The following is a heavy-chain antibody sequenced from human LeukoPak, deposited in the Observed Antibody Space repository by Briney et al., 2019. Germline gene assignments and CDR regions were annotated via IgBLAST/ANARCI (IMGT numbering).Heavy chain of an antibody. CDR2: IYYSGST. J-gene: IGHJ4*02. D-gene: IGHD3-10*01. CDR1: VGSISTYY. CDR3: TSHYGSGFDS. V-gene: IGHV4-59*01. Sequence: SETLPLTCTVSVGSISTYYWSWIRQPPGKGLEWIGYIYYSGSTNYNPSLKSRVTISIDTSKNQFSLKLSSVTAADTAMYYCTSHYGSGFDSWGQGTLVTVSS.